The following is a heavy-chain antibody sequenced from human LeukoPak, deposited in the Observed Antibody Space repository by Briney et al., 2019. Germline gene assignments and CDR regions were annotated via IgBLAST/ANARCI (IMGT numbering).Heavy chain of an antibody. CDR1: GGSFSGYY. J-gene: IGHJ5*02. D-gene: IGHD6-19*01. CDR2: IYYSGST. V-gene: IGHV4-31*11. Sequence: SETLSLTCAVYGGSFSGYYWSWIRQHPGKGLEWIGYIYYSGSTYYNPSLKSRVTISVDTSKNQFSLKLSSVTAADTAVYYCAGLYSSGWYEEGHWFDPWGQGTLVTVSS. CDR3: AGLYSSGWYEEGHWFDP.